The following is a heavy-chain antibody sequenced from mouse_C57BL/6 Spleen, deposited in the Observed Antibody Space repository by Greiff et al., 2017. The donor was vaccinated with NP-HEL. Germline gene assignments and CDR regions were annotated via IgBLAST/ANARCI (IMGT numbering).Heavy chain of an antibody. J-gene: IGHJ4*01. D-gene: IGHD4-1*01. CDR2: IDPSDSET. V-gene: IGHV1-52*01. CDR1: GYTFTSYW. Sequence: QVQLQQPGAELVRPGSSVKLSCKASGYTFTSYWMHWVKQRPIQGLEWIGNIDPSDSETHYNQTFKDKSTLTVDKSSSTAYMQLSSLTSEDSAVYYCARNWDGGYYAMDYWGQGTSVTVSS. CDR3: ARNWDGGYYAMDY.